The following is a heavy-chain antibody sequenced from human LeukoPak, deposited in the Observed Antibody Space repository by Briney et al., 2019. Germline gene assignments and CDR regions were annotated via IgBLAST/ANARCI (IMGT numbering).Heavy chain of an antibody. CDR2: ISAYNGNT. V-gene: IGHV1-18*01. CDR3: ARDDRGDLLRFLEWLLYY. CDR1: GYTFTGYG. D-gene: IGHD3-3*01. Sequence: ASVKVSCKASGYTFTGYGISWVRQAPGQGLEWMGWISAYNGNTNYAQKLQGRVTMTTDTSTSTAYMELRSLRSEDTAVYYCARDDRGDLLRFLEWLLYYWGQGTLVTVSS. J-gene: IGHJ4*02.